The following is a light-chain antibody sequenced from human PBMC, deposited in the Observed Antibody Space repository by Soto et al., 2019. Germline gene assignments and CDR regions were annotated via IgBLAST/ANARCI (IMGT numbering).Light chain of an antibody. CDR2: DVS. CDR3: SSYTSSSAHYV. J-gene: IGLJ1*01. CDR1: SSDVGAYNY. Sequence: SALTQPASVSGSPGQSITISCTGTSSDVGAYNYVSWYQQLPGKAPQLMIYDVSNRPSGVSNRFSGSKSGNTAFLTIFGLQAEAEADYYCSSYTSSSAHYVFGTGTKATVL. V-gene: IGLV2-14*01.